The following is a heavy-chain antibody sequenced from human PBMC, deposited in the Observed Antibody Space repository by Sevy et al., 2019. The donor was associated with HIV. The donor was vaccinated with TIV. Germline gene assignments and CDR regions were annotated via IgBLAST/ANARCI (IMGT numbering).Heavy chain of an antibody. V-gene: IGHV3-66*01. CDR1: GFSVNSNY. J-gene: IGHJ4*02. CDR2: IYSDGST. Sequence: GGSLRLSCAASGFSVNSNYMTWVRQAPGKGLDWVSIIYSDGSTKYADALKGRFTISRDNYKNTMYLQMNSLGVEDTDVYYCARGGTIFGLVRHYFDYWGQGTLVTVSS. CDR3: ARGGTIFGLVRHYFDY. D-gene: IGHD3-3*01.